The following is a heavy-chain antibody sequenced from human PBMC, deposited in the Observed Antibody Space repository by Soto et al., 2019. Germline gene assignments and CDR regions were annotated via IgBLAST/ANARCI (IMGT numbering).Heavy chain of an antibody. CDR1: GGSISSSSYY. V-gene: IGHV4-39*01. Sequence: SETLSLTCTVSGGSISSSSYYWGWIRQPPGKGLEWIGSIYYSGTTYYNPSLKSRVTISVDTSKNQFSLKLSSVTAADTAVYYCARHRGYYDILTGYYTELNFDYWGQGTLVTVS. D-gene: IGHD3-9*01. CDR3: ARHRGYYDILTGYYTELNFDY. CDR2: IYYSGTT. J-gene: IGHJ4*02.